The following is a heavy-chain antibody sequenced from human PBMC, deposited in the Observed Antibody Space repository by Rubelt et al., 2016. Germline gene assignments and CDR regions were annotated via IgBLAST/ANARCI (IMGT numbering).Heavy chain of an antibody. CDR2: ITTNTGHP. V-gene: IGHV7-4-1*02. CDR3: ARVLVSGYDIGY. CDR1: GYIFTSSD. D-gene: IGHD5-12*01. J-gene: IGHJ4*02. Sequence: QVQLVQSGAEVKKPGASVKVSCKASGYIFTSSDINWVRQASGQGLEWMGWITTNTGHPTYAQGFTGRFVFSFDTHVSTAYLQISSLKAEDTALYYWARVLVSGYDIGYWGQGTLVTVSS.